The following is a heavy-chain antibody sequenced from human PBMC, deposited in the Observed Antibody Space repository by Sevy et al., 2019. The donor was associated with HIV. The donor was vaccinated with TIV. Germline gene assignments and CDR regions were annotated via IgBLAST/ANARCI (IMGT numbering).Heavy chain of an antibody. CDR3: ARGSGYYYDSSGQEWFDP. V-gene: IGHV3-7*01. Sequence: GGSLRLSCAASRFTFSSFWMSWVRQAPGKGLEWVANIKQDGSEKYYGDSVKGRFTISRDNAKKSLYLQMNSLRVEDTAVYYCARGSGYYYDSSGQEWFDPWGQGTLVTVSS. D-gene: IGHD3-22*01. CDR1: RFTFSSFW. CDR2: IKQDGSEK. J-gene: IGHJ5*02.